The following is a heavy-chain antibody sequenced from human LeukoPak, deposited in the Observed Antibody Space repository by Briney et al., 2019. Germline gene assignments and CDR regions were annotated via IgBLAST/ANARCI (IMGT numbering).Heavy chain of an antibody. J-gene: IGHJ4*02. CDR2: ISGSGGNT. D-gene: IGHD3-16*01. V-gene: IGHV3-23*01. CDR1: GFTFSSYS. Sequence: PGGSLRLSCAASGFTFSSYSMNWVRQAPGKGLEWVSGISGSGGNTHYADSVKGRFTISRDNSKSTLYLQMNSLRAEDTAVYYWAKDRVSGGAKIGLFDYGGRGPLVTVSS. CDR3: AKDRVSGGAKIGLFDY.